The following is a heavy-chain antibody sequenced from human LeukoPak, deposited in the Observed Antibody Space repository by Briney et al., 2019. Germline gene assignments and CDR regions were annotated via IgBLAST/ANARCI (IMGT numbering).Heavy chain of an antibody. J-gene: IGHJ4*02. V-gene: IGHV3-21*01. CDR2: ISSSSSYI. Sequence: GGSLRLSCAASGFTFSSYSMNWVRQAPGKGLEWVSSISSSSSYIYYADSVKGRFTISRDNAKNSLYLQMNSLRAEDTAVYYCAREDDYSDSSTYHYYFDYWGQGTLVIVSS. D-gene: IGHD3-22*01. CDR1: GFTFSSYS. CDR3: AREDDYSDSSTYHYYFDY.